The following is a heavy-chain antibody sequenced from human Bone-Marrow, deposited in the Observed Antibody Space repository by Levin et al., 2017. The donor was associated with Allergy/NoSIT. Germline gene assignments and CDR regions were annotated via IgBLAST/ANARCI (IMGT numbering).Heavy chain of an antibody. CDR2: IYYLGGA. Sequence: KSSETLSLTCSVSGASISDDKSHWCWIRQSPGKGLEWIGNIYYLGGAHYNPSLMNRVTISVDTSKNHFSLRLNSVTAADTAVYYCARHLGGGSDYWGQGTLVTVSS. V-gene: IGHV4-39*01. CDR3: ARHLGGGSDY. CDR1: GASISDDKSH. D-gene: IGHD7-27*01. J-gene: IGHJ4*02.